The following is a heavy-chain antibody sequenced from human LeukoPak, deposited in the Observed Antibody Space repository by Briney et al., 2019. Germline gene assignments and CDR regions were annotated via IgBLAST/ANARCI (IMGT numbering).Heavy chain of an antibody. CDR3: ARGDWGTVTIGGHAPPYFFGY. D-gene: IGHD4-11*01. CDR2: IKHDGTET. V-gene: IGHV3-7*01. CDR1: GFTFSTSW. J-gene: IGHJ4*02. Sequence: PGGSLRLSCAASGFTFSTSWMSWVRQAPGKGLEWVADIKHDGTETYYVDSVKGRFTISRDNAKSSLYLQMNSLRAEDTAMYYCARGDWGTVTIGGHAPPYFFGYWGQGILVIVSS.